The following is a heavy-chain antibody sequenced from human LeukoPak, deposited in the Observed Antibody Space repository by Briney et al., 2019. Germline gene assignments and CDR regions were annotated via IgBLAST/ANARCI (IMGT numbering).Heavy chain of an antibody. CDR2: ISYDGSNK. J-gene: IGHJ6*02. V-gene: IGHV3-30*18. CDR1: GFTFSSYG. CDR3: AKDHRRYYYYGMDV. Sequence: QPGGSLRLSCAASGFTFSSYGMHWVRQAPGKGLEWVAVISYDGSNKYYADSVKGRFTISRDNSKNTLYLQMNSLRAEDTAVYYCAKDHRRYYYYGMDVWGQGTTVTVSS. D-gene: IGHD3-16*02.